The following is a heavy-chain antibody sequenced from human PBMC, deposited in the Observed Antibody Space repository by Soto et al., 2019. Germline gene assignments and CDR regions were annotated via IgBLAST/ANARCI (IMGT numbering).Heavy chain of an antibody. V-gene: IGHV1-18*01. CDR1: GYTFTSYG. CDR3: AREYFPTVTTLVRIDWFDP. Sequence: ASVKVSCTASGYTFTSYGISWVRQAPGQGLEWMGWISAYNGNTNYAQKLQGRVTMTTDTSTSTAYMELRSLRSDDTAVYYCAREYFPTVTTLVRIDWFDPWGQGTLVTVSS. D-gene: IGHD4-4*01. J-gene: IGHJ5*02. CDR2: ISAYNGNT.